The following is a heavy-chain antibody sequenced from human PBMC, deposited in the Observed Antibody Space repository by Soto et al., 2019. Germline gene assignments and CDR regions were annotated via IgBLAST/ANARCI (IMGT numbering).Heavy chain of an antibody. Sequence: QVQLVQSGAEVKKPGSSVKVSCKASGGTFSSYAISWVRQAPGQGLEWMGGIIPIFGTANYAQKFQGRVTITADESTSTAYMELSSLRSEDTAVYYCASATLADCGGDCYRPDAFDIWGQGTMVTVAS. J-gene: IGHJ3*02. CDR2: IIPIFGTA. V-gene: IGHV1-69*01. CDR1: GGTFSSYA. D-gene: IGHD2-21*02. CDR3: ASATLADCGGDCYRPDAFDI.